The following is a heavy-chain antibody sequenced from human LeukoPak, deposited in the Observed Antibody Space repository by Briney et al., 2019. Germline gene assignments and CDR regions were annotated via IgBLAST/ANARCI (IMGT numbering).Heavy chain of an antibody. CDR2: INAGNGNT. Sequence: ASVKVSCKASGYTFTIYAMHWVRQAPGQRLEWMGWINAGNGNTKYSQKFQGRVTITRDTSASTAYMELSSLRSEDTAVYFCAREVAGWYYFDYWGQGTLVTVSS. V-gene: IGHV1-3*01. CDR1: GYTFTIYA. J-gene: IGHJ4*02. D-gene: IGHD6-19*01. CDR3: AREVAGWYYFDY.